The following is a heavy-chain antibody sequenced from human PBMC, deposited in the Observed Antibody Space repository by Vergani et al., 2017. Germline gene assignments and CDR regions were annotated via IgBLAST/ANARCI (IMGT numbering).Heavy chain of an antibody. Sequence: EVQLVESGGGLVKPGGSLRLSCAASGFTFSSYSMNWVRQAPGKGLEWVSSISSSSSYIYYPDSVKGRFTISRDNAKNSLYLQRNSLRAEDTAVYYCARIYCSSTRWYPRDHWGQGTLVTVSS. CDR2: ISSSSSYI. D-gene: IGHD2-2*01. CDR3: ARIYCSSTRWYPRDH. V-gene: IGHV3-21*01. J-gene: IGHJ4*02. CDR1: GFTFSSYS.